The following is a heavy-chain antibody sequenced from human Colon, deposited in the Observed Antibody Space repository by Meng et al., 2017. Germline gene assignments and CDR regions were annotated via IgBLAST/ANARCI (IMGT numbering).Heavy chain of an antibody. J-gene: IGHJ4*02. CDR1: GGSIRSSNW. CDR3: ARVRIYGLSDY. D-gene: IGHD4-17*01. Sequence: QVQLRGAGPGLLQPSGTLSLTGAGSGGSIRSSNWWSWVRQPPGKGLEWIGEIYHSGSTNYNPSLKSRVTISVDKSKNQFSLKLSSVTAADTAVYYCARVRIYGLSDYWGQGTLVTVSS. V-gene: IGHV4-4*02. CDR2: IYHSGST.